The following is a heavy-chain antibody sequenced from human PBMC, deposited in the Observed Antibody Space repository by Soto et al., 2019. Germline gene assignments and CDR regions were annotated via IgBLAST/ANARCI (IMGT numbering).Heavy chain of an antibody. D-gene: IGHD3-10*01. Sequence: PSETLSLTCTVSGGSISSSSYYWSWIRQHPGKGLEWIGYIYYSGSTYYNPSLKSRVTISVDTSKNQFSLKLSSVTAADTAVYYCARDVLLWFGELSTQAFDIWGQGTMVTVS. V-gene: IGHV4-31*03. CDR1: GGSISSSSYY. CDR3: ARDVLLWFGELSTQAFDI. J-gene: IGHJ3*02. CDR2: IYYSGST.